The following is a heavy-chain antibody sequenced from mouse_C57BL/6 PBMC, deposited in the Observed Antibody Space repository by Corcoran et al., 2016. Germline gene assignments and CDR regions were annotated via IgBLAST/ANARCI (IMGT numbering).Heavy chain of an antibody. J-gene: IGHJ4*01. Sequence: EVQLQQSGPELVKPGASVKIPCKASGYTFTDYNMDWVKQSHGKSLEWIGDINPNNGSTIYNQKFKGKATLTVDKSSSTAYMELRSLTSEDTAVYYCERHRSGLGYAMDLGGQATAETDSS. CDR3: ERHRSGLGYAMDL. D-gene: IGHD3-2*02. V-gene: IGHV1-18*01. CDR1: GYTFTDYN. CDR2: INPNNGST.